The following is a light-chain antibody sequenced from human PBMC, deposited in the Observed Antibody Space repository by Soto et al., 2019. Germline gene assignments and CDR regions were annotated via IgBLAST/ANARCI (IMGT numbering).Light chain of an antibody. V-gene: IGLV2-14*01. CDR1: SSDVGDYKY. CDR2: EVS. J-gene: IGLJ1*01. Sequence: SALTQPASVSGSPGQSITISCTGTSSDVGDYKYVSWYQQHPGKAPKLVISEVSNRPSGISNRFSGSKSGNTASLTISGLQAEDEADYYCSSYTTIFTYVFGTGTKATVL. CDR3: SSYTTIFTYV.